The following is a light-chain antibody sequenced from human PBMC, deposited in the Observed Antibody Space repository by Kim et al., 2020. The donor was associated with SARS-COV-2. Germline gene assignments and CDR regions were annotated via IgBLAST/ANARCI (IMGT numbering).Light chain of an antibody. CDR3: SSYTTNNIFYV. CDR2: DVS. V-gene: IGLV2-14*03. CDR1: SSDIGAYNW. J-gene: IGLJ1*01. Sequence: QSITISCIGTSSDIGAYNWVAWYQQHPGKVPKLIIYDVSNRPSGVSNRFSGSQSGNTASLTISGLQAEDEADYYCSSYTTNNIFYVFGTGTEVTVL.